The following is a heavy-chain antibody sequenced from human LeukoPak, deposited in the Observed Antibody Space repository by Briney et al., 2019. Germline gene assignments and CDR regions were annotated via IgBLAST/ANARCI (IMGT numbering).Heavy chain of an antibody. CDR3: ARRTHARDY. CDR2: IYYSGST. V-gene: IGHV4-39*01. Sequence: SETLSLTCTVSGGSISSSSYYWGWIRQPPGKGLEWIGSIYYSGSTYYNRSLKSRVTISVDTSKNQFSLKLSSVTAADTAVYYCARRTHARDYWGQGTLVTVSS. D-gene: IGHD1-7*01. CDR1: GGSISSSSYY. J-gene: IGHJ4*02.